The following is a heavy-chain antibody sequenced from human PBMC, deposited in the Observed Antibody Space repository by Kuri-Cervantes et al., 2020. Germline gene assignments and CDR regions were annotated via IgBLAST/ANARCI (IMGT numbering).Heavy chain of an antibody. V-gene: IGHV3-30*19. D-gene: IGHD5-24*01. J-gene: IGHJ6*02. CDR1: GFTFSSYG. CDR3: ARDREMATILDYYYYGMDV. Sequence: GESLKISCAASGFTFSSYGMHWVRQAPGKGLEWVAVIWYDGSNKYYADSVKGRFTISRDNSKNTLYLQMNSLRAEDTAVYYCARDREMATILDYYYYGMDVWGQGTTVTVSS. CDR2: IWYDGSNK.